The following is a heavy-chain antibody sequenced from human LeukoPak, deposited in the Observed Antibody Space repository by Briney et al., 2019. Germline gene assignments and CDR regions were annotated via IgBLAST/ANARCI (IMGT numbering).Heavy chain of an antibody. CDR3: ARDSAAIMDV. CDR2: IRYDGSTK. J-gene: IGHJ6*04. Sequence: GGSLRLSCAASGFTFSSYGMHWVRQAPGKGLEWVAFIRYDGSTKYYADSVKGRFTISRDNSKNTLYLQMNSLRAEDTAVYYCARDSAAIMDVWGKGTTVTVSS. V-gene: IGHV3-30*02. D-gene: IGHD2-2*02. CDR1: GFTFSSYG.